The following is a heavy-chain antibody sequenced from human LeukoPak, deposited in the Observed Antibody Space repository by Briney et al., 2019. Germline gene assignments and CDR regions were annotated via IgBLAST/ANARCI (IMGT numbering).Heavy chain of an antibody. CDR3: ARRATVTLDAFDI. Sequence: SVKVSCKASGGTFSSYTISWVRQAPGQGLEWMGRIIPILGIANYVQKFQGRVTITADKSTSTAYMELSSLRSEDTAVYYCARRATVTLDAFDIWGQGTMVTVSS. CDR1: GGTFSSYT. D-gene: IGHD4-17*01. V-gene: IGHV1-69*02. CDR2: IIPILGIA. J-gene: IGHJ3*02.